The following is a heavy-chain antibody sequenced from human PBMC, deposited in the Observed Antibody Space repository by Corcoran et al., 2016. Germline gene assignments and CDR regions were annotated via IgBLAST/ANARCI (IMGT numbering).Heavy chain of an antibody. J-gene: IGHJ6*02. CDR1: GGSISSSNW. CDR2: IYHSGST. CDR3: ARDEARGAYCSSTSCYMIYYGMDV. D-gene: IGHD2-2*02. V-gene: IGHV4-4*02. Sequence: QVQLQESGPGLVKPSGTLSLTCAVSGGSISSSNWWSWVRQPPGKGLEWIGEIYHSGSTNYNPSLKSRVTISVDKSKNQFSLKLSSVTAADTAVYYCARDEARGAYCSSTSCYMIYYGMDVWGQGTTVTVSS.